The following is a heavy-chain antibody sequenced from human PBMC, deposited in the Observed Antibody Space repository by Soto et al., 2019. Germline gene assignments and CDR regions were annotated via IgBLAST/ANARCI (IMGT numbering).Heavy chain of an antibody. V-gene: IGHV4-34*01. CDR1: GGSFSGYY. CDR3: ARRGRYCSSTSCYTLGYYYYGMDV. Sequence: SETLSLTCAVYGGSFSGYYWSWIRQPPGKGLEWIGEINHSGSTNYNPSLKSRVTISVDTPKNQFSLKLSSVTAADTAVYYCARRGRYCSSTSCYTLGYYYYGMDVWGQGTTVTVSS. CDR2: INHSGST. D-gene: IGHD2-2*02. J-gene: IGHJ6*02.